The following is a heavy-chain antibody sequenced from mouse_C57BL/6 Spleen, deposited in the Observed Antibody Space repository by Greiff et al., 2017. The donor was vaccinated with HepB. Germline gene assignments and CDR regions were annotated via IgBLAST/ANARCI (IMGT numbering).Heavy chain of an antibody. J-gene: IGHJ2*01. Sequence: EVKLVESGGGLVKPGGSLKLSCAASGFTFSSYAMSWVRQTPEKRLEWVATISDGGSYTYYPDNVKGRFTSSRDNAKNNLYLQMSHMKSEDTAMYYCARVNYYYGSSPGYWGQGTTRTVSS. CDR2: ISDGGSYT. D-gene: IGHD1-1*01. CDR3: ARVNYYYGSSPGY. CDR1: GFTFSSYA. V-gene: IGHV5-4*03.